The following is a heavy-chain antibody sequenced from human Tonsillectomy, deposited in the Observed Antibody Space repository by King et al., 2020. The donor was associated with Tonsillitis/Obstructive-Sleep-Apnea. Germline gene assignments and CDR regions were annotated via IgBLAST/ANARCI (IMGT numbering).Heavy chain of an antibody. CDR2: INPNSGVT. J-gene: IGHJ4*02. D-gene: IGHD2-8*02. Sequence: QLVQSGAEVKKPGASVKVSCKASGYTFTGYYMHWVRQAPGQGLEWMGWINPNSGVTNYAQKFQGWVTMTRDTSITTAYMVVSRLTSGDTAVYFCARQSRHYWDFDYWGQGTLVTVSS. CDR3: ARQSRHYWDFDY. V-gene: IGHV1-2*04. CDR1: GYTFTGYY.